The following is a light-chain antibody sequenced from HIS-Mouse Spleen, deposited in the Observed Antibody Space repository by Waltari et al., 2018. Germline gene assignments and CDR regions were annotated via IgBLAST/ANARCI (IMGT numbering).Light chain of an antibody. CDR1: SSDVGGYNY. V-gene: IGLV2-11*01. Sequence: QSALTQPRPVSGSPGQSVTISCTGTSSDVGGYNYVPWYQQTPGKAPKLMIYDVSKRPSGVPDRFSGSKSGNTASLTISGLQAEDEADYYCCSYAGSYIPVIFGGGTKLTVL. CDR3: CSYAGSYIPVI. J-gene: IGLJ2*01. CDR2: DVS.